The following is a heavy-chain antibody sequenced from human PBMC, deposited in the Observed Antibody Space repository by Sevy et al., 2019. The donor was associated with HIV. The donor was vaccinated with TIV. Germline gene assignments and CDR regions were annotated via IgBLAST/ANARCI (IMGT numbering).Heavy chain of an antibody. J-gene: IGHJ4*02. D-gene: IGHD1-26*01. CDR3: AGENAWGRGYS. V-gene: IGHV4-59*08. Sequence: SETLSLTCTVSGGSITSLYWNWIRQPPGKGLEWIANIYYNGHINYTPSLKSRVTLSLDTSKNQFSLRLSSVTASDTAMYYCAGENAWGRGYSWGQGTLVTVSS. CDR2: IYYNGHI. CDR1: GGSITSLY.